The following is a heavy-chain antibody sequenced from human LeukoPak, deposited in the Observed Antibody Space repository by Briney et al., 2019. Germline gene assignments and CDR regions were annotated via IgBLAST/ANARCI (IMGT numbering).Heavy chain of an antibody. CDR1: GGSISSSNYY. J-gene: IGHJ4*02. V-gene: IGHV4-39*07. D-gene: IGHD5-24*01. Sequence: SETLSLTCTVSGGSISSSNYYWGWIRQPPGKGLEWIGSIYYSGSTYYNPSLKSRVTISVDTSKNQFSLKLSSVTAADTAVYYCARGERWLQPKTFDYWGQGTLVTVSS. CDR3: ARGERWLQPKTFDY. CDR2: IYYSGST.